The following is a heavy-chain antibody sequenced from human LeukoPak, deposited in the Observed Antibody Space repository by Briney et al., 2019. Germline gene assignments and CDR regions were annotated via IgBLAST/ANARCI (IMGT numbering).Heavy chain of an antibody. CDR2: ISSSGSTI. CDR3: ARARYGSGS. CDR1: GFTFSDYY. V-gene: IGHV3-11*04. D-gene: IGHD3-10*01. Sequence: GGSLRLSCAASGFTFSDYYMSWLRQAPGKGLEWGSYISSSGSTIYYAASVKGRFYISRDNAKNSLYLQMNSLRAQDTAVYYCARARYGSGSWGQGTLVTVSS. J-gene: IGHJ4*02.